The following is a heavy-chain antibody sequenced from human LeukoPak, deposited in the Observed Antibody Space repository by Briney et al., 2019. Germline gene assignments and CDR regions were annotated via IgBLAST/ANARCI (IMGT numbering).Heavy chain of an antibody. CDR3: AGSLRFLEWSNYYYYMDV. CDR1: GGTFSSYA. V-gene: IGHV1-69*13. D-gene: IGHD3-3*01. J-gene: IGHJ6*03. Sequence: SVKVSCKASGGTFSSYAISWVRQAPGQGLEWMGGIIPIFGTANYAQKFQGRVTITADESTSTVYMELSSLRSEDTAVYYCAGSLRFLEWSNYYYYMDVWGKGTTVTVSS. CDR2: IIPIFGTA.